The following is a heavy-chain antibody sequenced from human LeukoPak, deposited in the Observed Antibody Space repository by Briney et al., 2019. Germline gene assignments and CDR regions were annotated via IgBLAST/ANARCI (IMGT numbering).Heavy chain of an antibody. CDR2: IYYSGST. CDR1: GGSISRYY. D-gene: IGHD3-22*01. CDR3: ASHAYDSSGYYLYYFDY. J-gene: IGHJ4*02. Sequence: SETLSLTCTVSGGSISRYYWNWIRQPPGKGLEWIGYIYYSGSTNYNPSLKSRVTISVDTSKNQFSLKLSSVTAADTAVYYCASHAYDSSGYYLYYFDYWGQGTLVTVSS. V-gene: IGHV4-59*08.